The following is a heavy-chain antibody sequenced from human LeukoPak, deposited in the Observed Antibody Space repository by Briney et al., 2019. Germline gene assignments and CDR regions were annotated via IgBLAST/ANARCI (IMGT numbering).Heavy chain of an antibody. Sequence: PSETLSLTCTVPGDSISDYYWTWIRQPPGKGLEWIGYIYDTETTHFNPSLRSRLTMSLDRSKGQFSLKLNSVTAADTAVYYCAREARPVLRYFDWSEYYFDYWGQGTLVTVSS. CDR2: IYDTETT. V-gene: IGHV4-59*01. J-gene: IGHJ4*02. CDR1: GDSISDYY. D-gene: IGHD3-9*01. CDR3: AREARPVLRYFDWSEYYFDY.